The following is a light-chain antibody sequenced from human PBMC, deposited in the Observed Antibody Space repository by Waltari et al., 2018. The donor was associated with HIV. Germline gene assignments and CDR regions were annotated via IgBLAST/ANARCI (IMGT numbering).Light chain of an antibody. CDR3: QSADSSGTYPLV. CDR2: KDS. CDR1: SLPKTY. Sequence: SYELTQPPPVSVSPGQTARITCSRDSLPKTYAYWYQQKQGQAPVLVIYKDSERPSGIPERFSGSSSGTTVTLTISGVQAEDEADYYCQSADSSGTYPLVFGGGTKLTVL. V-gene: IGLV3-25*03. J-gene: IGLJ2*01.